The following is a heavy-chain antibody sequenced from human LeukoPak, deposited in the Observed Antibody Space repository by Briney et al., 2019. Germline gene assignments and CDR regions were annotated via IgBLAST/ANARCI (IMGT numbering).Heavy chain of an antibody. J-gene: IGHJ5*02. CDR3: ARDNSVGDNAWWFDP. Sequence: ASVQVSCKASGYTFTGYYMHWVRQAPGQGLEWMGWINPTGGSTGYAQKFQGRVTMTRDMSTSTDYMELSSLRSEDTAIYYCARDNSVGDNAWWFDPWGQGTLVTVSS. CDR1: GYTFTGYY. CDR2: INPTGGST. D-gene: IGHD1-26*01. V-gene: IGHV1-46*01.